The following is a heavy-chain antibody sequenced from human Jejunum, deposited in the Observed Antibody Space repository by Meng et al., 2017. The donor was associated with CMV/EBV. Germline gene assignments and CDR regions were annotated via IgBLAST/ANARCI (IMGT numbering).Heavy chain of an antibody. J-gene: IGHJ4*02. CDR1: DDSA. V-gene: IGHV3-9*01. CDR3: ASSIAPFGVLIFYFNH. CDR2: KNWKSDKV. D-gene: IGHD3-3*01. Sequence: DDSAMQWVRQGSGKGLERVAGKNWKSDKVGYEESEKGRYNETRDNSKNSIFLQMNGLRAEDTAFYFCASSIAPFGVLIFYFNHWGQGTLVTVSS.